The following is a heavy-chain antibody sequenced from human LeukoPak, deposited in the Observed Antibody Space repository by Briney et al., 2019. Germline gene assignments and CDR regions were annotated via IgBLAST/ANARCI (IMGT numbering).Heavy chain of an antibody. CDR3: ARVGPYSGSYYYFDY. J-gene: IGHJ4*02. CDR1: GLSFSDYS. CDR2: ISSTGNPR. D-gene: IGHD1-26*01. Sequence: GGSLRLSCTASGLSFSDYSMNWVRQAPGKGLEWVSYISSTGNPRHYAESVEGRFTISRDNAKNSLYLQMNSLRAEDTAVYYCARVGPYSGSYYYFDYWGQGTLVTVSS. V-gene: IGHV3-48*01.